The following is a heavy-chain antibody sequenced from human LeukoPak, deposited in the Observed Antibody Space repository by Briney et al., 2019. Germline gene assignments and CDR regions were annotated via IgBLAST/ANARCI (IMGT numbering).Heavy chain of an antibody. CDR1: GFTVNSNY. D-gene: IGHD1-26*01. V-gene: IGHV3-53*01. CDR2: VYSDETT. J-gene: IGHJ4*02. Sequence: GGSLRLSCAASGFTVNSNYMNWVHQAPGKGLEWVSVVYSDETTYYADSVKGRFTISRDNSKNTLYLQMNNLRAEDTAVYYCARGGGYYAIDYWGQGTLVTVSS. CDR3: ARGGGYYAIDY.